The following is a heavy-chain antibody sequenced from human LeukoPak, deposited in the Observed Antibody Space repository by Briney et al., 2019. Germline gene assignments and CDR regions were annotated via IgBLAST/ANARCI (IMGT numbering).Heavy chain of an antibody. V-gene: IGHV3-43*01. CDR2: VSWDGGTK. J-gene: IGHJ4*02. CDR1: RFTFDDYT. Sequence: GGSLRLSCAASRFTFDDYTIHWVRQVPTKGLEWVSLVSWDGGTKYYADSVKGRFTISRDNSKNSLYLQMNSLRTEDTALYYCAKDKGEKRFRPYYFDYWGQGTLVTVSS. D-gene: IGHD3-3*01. CDR3: AKDKGEKRFRPYYFDY.